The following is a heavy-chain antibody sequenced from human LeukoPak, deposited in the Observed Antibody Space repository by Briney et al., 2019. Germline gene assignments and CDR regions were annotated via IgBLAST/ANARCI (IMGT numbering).Heavy chain of an antibody. Sequence: ASVKVSCKASGYTFTSYDINWVRQATGQGLEWMGWMNPNSGNTGYAQKFQGRVTMTRNTSISTAYMELSSLRSEDTAVYYCARSYDSSGYYTTWDYYMDVWGKGTTVTVSS. V-gene: IGHV1-8*01. CDR3: ARSYDSSGYYTTWDYYMDV. D-gene: IGHD3-22*01. CDR2: MNPNSGNT. CDR1: GYTFTSYD. J-gene: IGHJ6*03.